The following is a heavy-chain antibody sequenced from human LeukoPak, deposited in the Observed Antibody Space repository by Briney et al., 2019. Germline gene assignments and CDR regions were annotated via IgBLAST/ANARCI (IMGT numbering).Heavy chain of an antibody. J-gene: IGHJ4*02. CDR3: ARTQRYCSSTSCSLYYFDY. D-gene: IGHD2-2*01. V-gene: IGHV3-48*04. CDR1: GFTFSSYS. Sequence: GGSLRLSCAASGFTFSSYSMNWVRQALGKGLEWVSYISSSSSTIYYADSVKGRFTISRDNAKNSLYLQMNSLRAEDTAVYYCARTQRYCSSTSCSLYYFDYWGQGTLVTVSS. CDR2: ISSSSSTI.